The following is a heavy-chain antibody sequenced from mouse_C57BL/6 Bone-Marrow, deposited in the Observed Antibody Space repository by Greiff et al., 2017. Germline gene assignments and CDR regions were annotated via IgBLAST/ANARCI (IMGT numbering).Heavy chain of an antibody. J-gene: IGHJ3*01. CDR1: GFNIKDDY. V-gene: IGHV14-4*01. CDR2: IDPENGDT. Sequence: EVQVVESGAELVRPGASVKLSCTASGFNIKDDYMHWVKQRPEQGLEWIGGIDPENGDTEYASKFQGKATITVDKSSNTAYLQLSSLTSEDTAVYYCTRIAYWGQGTLVTVSA. CDR3: TRIAY.